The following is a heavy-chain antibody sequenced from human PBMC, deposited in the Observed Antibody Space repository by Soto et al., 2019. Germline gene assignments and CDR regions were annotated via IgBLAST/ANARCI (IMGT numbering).Heavy chain of an antibody. V-gene: IGHV3-73*01. CDR2: IRSKANSYAT. CDR1: GFTFSGSA. CDR3: TRHGISDYYGSGSPWDY. D-gene: IGHD3-10*01. J-gene: IGHJ4*02. Sequence: GGSLRLSCAASGFTFSGSAMHWVRQASGKGLEWVGRIRSKANSYATAYAASVKGRFTISRDDSKNTAYLQINSLKTEDTAVYYCTRHGISDYYGSGSPWDYWGQGTLVTVSS.